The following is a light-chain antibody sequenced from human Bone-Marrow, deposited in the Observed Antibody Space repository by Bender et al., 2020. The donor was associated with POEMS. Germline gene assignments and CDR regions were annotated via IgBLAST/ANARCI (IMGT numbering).Light chain of an antibody. J-gene: IGLJ2*01. CDR2: KDS. CDR3: YSAPDNNGGV. Sequence: SYELTQPSSVSVAPGQTATITCSGDLLAKKYARWFQQKPGQAPVQVIYKDSERPSGIPERFSGSSSGTTVTLTIRGAQVEDEADYYCYSAPDNNGGVFSGGTRVTVL. CDR1: LLAKKY. V-gene: IGLV3-27*01.